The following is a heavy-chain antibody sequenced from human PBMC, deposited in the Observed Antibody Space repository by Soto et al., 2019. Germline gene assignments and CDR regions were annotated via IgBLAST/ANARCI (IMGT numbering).Heavy chain of an antibody. CDR3: AREVDPYYGGNSLSLDY. CDR1: GGTFSTYA. V-gene: IGHV1-69*13. J-gene: IGHJ4*02. D-gene: IGHD4-17*01. CDR2: IIPKFGTT. Sequence: ASVKVSCKASGGTFSTYAINWVRLAPRQGLEWMGWIIPKFGTTKNAQKFQGRVTLTADESTNTAYMELKYLRSEDTAVYFCAREVDPYYGGNSLSLDYWGQGTLVTVSS.